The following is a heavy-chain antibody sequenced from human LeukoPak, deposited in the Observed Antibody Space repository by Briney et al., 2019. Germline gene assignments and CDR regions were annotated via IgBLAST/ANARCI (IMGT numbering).Heavy chain of an antibody. CDR2: IYYSGST. CDR1: GGSISSGGYY. D-gene: IGHD4-17*01. Sequence: PSQTLSLTCTVSGGSISSGGYYWSWIRQHPGKGLEWIGYIYYSGSTYYNPSLKSRVTISVDTSKNQFSLKLSSVTAADTAVYYCARGGDPYGDYAETDYWGQGTLVTVSS. V-gene: IGHV4-31*03. CDR3: ARGGDPYGDYAETDY. J-gene: IGHJ4*02.